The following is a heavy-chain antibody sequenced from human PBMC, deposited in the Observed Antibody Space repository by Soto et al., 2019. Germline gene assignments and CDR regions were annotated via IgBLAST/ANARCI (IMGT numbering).Heavy chain of an antibody. J-gene: IGHJ4*02. Sequence: QVQLVQSGAEVKKPGSSVKVSCKASGGTFSSYAISWVRQAPGQGLEWMGGIIPIFGTANYAQKVQGRVTSTADESTSTAYMELSSLRSEDTAVYYCARGNTGYYGGNSVFDYWGQGTLVTVSS. CDR2: IIPIFGTA. V-gene: IGHV1-69*01. D-gene: IGHD4-17*01. CDR3: ARGNTGYYGGNSVFDY. CDR1: GGTFSSYA.